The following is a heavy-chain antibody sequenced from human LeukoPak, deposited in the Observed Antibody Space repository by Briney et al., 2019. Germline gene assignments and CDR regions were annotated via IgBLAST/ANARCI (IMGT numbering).Heavy chain of an antibody. CDR1: GFTFTNYW. D-gene: IGHD5-12*01. Sequence: GGSLGLSCAASGFTFTNYWMSWVRQAPGKGLEWVAKIKQGGSEKYYVDSVKGRFTIPRDNAENSVYLQMNSLRAEDTAVYYCARGGYKPDYWGQGTLVTVSS. V-gene: IGHV3-7*04. J-gene: IGHJ4*02. CDR3: ARGGYKPDY. CDR2: IKQGGSEK.